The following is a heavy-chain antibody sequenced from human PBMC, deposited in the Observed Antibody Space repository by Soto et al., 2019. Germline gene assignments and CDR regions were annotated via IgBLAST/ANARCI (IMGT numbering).Heavy chain of an antibody. D-gene: IGHD1-7*01. J-gene: IGHJ4*02. CDR2: INGDGSST. CDR3: ARGARNYYYFDC. V-gene: IGHV3-74*01. CDR1: GFTFSNYW. Sequence: TGGPLRLSCVASGFTFSNYWIHWVRQAPGKGLVWVSRINGDGSSTNYADSVKGQFTISRDNAKNTVYLQMNSLRVEDTAVYYCARGARNYYYFDCWGQGTLVTVSS.